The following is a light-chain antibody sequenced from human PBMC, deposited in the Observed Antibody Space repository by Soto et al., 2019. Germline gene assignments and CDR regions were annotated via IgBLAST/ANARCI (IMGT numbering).Light chain of an antibody. CDR2: DVF. Sequence: EIVLTQSPAPLSLSPGERATLSCRASETVNSYLAWYQQKPGQAPRLLIYDVFKRATGIPARFSGSGSGTDFTLAISSLEPDDFAVYYCQHRSSWPFTFGPGTKVEIK. CDR1: ETVNSY. J-gene: IGKJ3*01. V-gene: IGKV3-11*01. CDR3: QHRSSWPFT.